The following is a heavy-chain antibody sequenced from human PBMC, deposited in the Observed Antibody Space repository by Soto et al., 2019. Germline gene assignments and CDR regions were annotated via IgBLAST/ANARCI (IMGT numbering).Heavy chain of an antibody. V-gene: IGHV3-23*01. CDR1: GFTLSNYA. Sequence: EMQLLESGGDLVQPGGSLRLSCAASGFTLSNYAMTWVRQAPGKGLEYISAISGSGVTTYYADSMKGRFTISRDNSKNTLYLQMNSLRAEDTAVYYCAKDRVDIAMVDAFEIWGQGTMVTVSS. J-gene: IGHJ3*02. CDR3: AKDRVDIAMVDAFEI. D-gene: IGHD2-15*01. CDR2: ISGSGVTT.